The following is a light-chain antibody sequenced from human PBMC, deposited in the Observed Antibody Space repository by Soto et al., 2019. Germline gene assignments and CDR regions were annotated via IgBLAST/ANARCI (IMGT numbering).Light chain of an antibody. J-gene: IGKJ1*01. CDR2: GAS. Sequence: EIVMTQSPATLSVSPGERATLSCRASQSVSSNLAWYQQKPGQAPRLLIYGASSRATGIPVRFSGSGSGTEFTLTISSLQSEDFAVYYCQQYNNWPPWTFGPGTKVDNK. V-gene: IGKV3-15*01. CDR1: QSVSSN. CDR3: QQYNNWPPWT.